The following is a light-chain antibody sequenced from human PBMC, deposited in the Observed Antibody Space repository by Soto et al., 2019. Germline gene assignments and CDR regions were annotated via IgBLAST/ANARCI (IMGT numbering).Light chain of an antibody. Sequence: QSALTQPASVSGSLGQSITISCTGTSSDVGGYNYVSWYQQHPGNAPKLMIFDVSGRPSGVSNRFSGSKSGNTASLTISGLQAEDEADYYCSSYTRRSTWVFGGGTKLTVL. V-gene: IGLV2-14*03. CDR1: SSDVGGYNY. CDR2: DVS. CDR3: SSYTRRSTWV. J-gene: IGLJ3*02.